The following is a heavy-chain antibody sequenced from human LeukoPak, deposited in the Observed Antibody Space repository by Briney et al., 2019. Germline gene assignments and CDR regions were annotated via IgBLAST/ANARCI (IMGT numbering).Heavy chain of an antibody. V-gene: IGHV4-59*01. Sequence: PSETLSLTCTVSGGSISSYYWSWIRQPPGKGLGWIGYIYYSGSTNYNPSLKSRVTISIDTSKNQFSLKLSPVTAADTAVYYCAREDGFTLNYWGQGTLVTVSS. CDR2: IYYSGST. CDR1: GGSISSYY. J-gene: IGHJ4*02. D-gene: IGHD4-17*01. CDR3: AREDGFTLNY.